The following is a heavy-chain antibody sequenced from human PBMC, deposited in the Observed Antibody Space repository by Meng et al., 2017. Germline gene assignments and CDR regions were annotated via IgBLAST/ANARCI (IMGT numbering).Heavy chain of an antibody. V-gene: IGHV3-15*01. D-gene: IGHD5-18*01. Sequence: VQLVESGGGLVRPGGFLRLSCAASGFTFSNAWMSWVRQAPGKGLEWVGRIKSKTDGGTTDYAAPVKGRFTISRDDSKNTLYLQMNSLKTEDTAVYYCTLDTAMVTIDYWGQGTLVTVSS. CDR3: TLDTAMVTIDY. CDR1: GFTFSNAW. J-gene: IGHJ4*02. CDR2: IKSKTDGGTT.